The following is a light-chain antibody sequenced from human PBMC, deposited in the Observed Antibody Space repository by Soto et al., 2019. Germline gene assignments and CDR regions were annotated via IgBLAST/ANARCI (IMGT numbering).Light chain of an antibody. V-gene: IGKV3-15*01. CDR2: RAS. Sequence: EIVMTQSPATLSVSPGERATLSCRASQSISSNLAWYQQKLGQAPRLLIYRASTRATGIPARFSGSGSGTEFTLTISSLQSEDFALYYCPQYENWPQTVAQGTKLDIK. CDR1: QSISSN. CDR3: PQYENWPQT. J-gene: IGKJ1*01.